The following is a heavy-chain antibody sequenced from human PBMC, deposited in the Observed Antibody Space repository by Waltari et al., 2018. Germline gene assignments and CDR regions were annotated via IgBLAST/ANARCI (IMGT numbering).Heavy chain of an antibody. D-gene: IGHD5-12*01. CDR3: ARGRAGYIQDVFDI. J-gene: IGHJ3*02. CDR2: ISSSTTT. V-gene: IGHV3-48*01. Sequence: EVQLVESGGGLVQPGESLRLSCAASGFTFSTYNMNWVRQAPGKGLELVSYISSSTTTYYADYVKGRFTISRDNAKNSLYLQMNSLRAEDTALYYCARGRAGYIQDVFDIWGQGTMVSVSS. CDR1: GFTFSTYN.